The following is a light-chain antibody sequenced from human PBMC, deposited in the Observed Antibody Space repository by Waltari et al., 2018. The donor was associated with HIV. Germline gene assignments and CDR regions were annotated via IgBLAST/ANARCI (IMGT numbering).Light chain of an antibody. J-gene: IGLJ2*01. Sequence: SYVLTQAPSVSVAPGQTATLSCGHIGRNSVQWYRQKPGRAPLLVVLDDVDRSSGIPARFSGARSGERATLTISGVEAGDEADYYCQVWDRSYKEAVFGGGT. CDR1: HIGRNS. V-gene: IGLV3-21*02. CDR2: DDV. CDR3: QVWDRSYKEAV.